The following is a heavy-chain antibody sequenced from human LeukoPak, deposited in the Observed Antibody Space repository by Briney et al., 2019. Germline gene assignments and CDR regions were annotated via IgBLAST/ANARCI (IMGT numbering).Heavy chain of an antibody. V-gene: IGHV4-4*07. J-gene: IGHJ3*02. Sequence: SETLSLTCTVSGGSISSYYWSWIRQPAGKGLEWIGSIYYSGSTYYNPSLKSRVTISVDTSKNQFSLKLSSVTAADTAVYYCARDLMIVVVLDAFDIWGQGTMVTVSS. CDR2: IYYSGST. D-gene: IGHD3-22*01. CDR1: GGSISSYY. CDR3: ARDLMIVVVLDAFDI.